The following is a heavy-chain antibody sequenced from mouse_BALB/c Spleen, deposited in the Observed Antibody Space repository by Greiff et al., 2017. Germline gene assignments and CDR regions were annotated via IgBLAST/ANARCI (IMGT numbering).Heavy chain of an antibody. CDR3: AFDYGGAFAD. D-gene: IGHD2-4*01. CDR1: GYTFTDYW. CDR2: IDTSDSYT. V-gene: IGHV1-69*01. J-gene: IGHJ3*01. Sequence: QVHVKQPGAELVMPGASVKMSCKASGYTFTDYWMHWVKQRPGQGLEWIGAIDTSDSYTSYNQKFKGKATLTVDESSSTAYMQLSSLTSEDSAVYYCAFDYGGAFADWGQGTLVTVSA.